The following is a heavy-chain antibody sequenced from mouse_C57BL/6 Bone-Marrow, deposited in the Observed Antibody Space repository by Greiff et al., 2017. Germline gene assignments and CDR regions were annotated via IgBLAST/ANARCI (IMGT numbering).Heavy chain of an antibody. CDR3: ARDGGYYYGSSLDY. V-gene: IGHV5-4*01. J-gene: IGHJ2*01. D-gene: IGHD1-1*01. CDR2: ISDGGSYT. CDR1: GFTFSSYA. Sequence: EVMLVESGGGLVKPGGSLKLSCAASGFTFSSYAMSWVRQTPDKRLEWVATISDGGSYTYYPDNVKGRFTISRDNAKNNLDLQMSHLKSEDTAMYYWARDGGYYYGSSLDYWGQGTTLTGSS.